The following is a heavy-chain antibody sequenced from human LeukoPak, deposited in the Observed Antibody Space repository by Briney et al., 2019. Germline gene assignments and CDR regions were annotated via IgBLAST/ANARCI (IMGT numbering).Heavy chain of an antibody. J-gene: IGHJ4*02. CDR3: ATYDFWSGYCGLAGL. Sequence: SETLSLTCTVSGGSISSGNYHWGWIRQPPGKGLEWIGIIDYSGTTYYSPSLESRVTIFVDTSKNQFSLKLSSVTAADTAVYYCATYDFWSGYCGLAGLWGQGTLVTVSS. D-gene: IGHD3-3*01. CDR1: GGSISSGNYH. V-gene: IGHV4-39*07. CDR2: IDYSGTT.